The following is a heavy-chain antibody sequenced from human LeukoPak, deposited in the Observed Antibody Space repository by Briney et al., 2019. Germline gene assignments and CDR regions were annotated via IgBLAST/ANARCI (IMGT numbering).Heavy chain of an antibody. D-gene: IGHD3-10*01. CDR3: ARGAYYYGSGKIFDY. J-gene: IGHJ4*02. CDR1: GGSISSGGYS. V-gene: IGHV4-30-4*07. Sequence: SETLSLTCAVSGGSISSGGYSWSWIRQPPGKGLEWIGYIYYSGSTYYNPSLKSRVTISVDTSKNQFPLKLSSVTAADTAVYYWARGAYYYGSGKIFDYWGQGTLVTVSS. CDR2: IYYSGST.